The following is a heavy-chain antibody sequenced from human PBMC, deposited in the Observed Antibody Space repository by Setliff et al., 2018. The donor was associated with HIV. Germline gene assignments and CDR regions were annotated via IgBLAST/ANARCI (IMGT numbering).Heavy chain of an antibody. CDR2: VFHTGTT. J-gene: IGHJ4*02. CDR1: GVSTTYY. V-gene: IGHV4-59*12. D-gene: IGHD3-22*01. Sequence: SETLSLTCTVSGVSTTYYWNWIRQPPGKGLEWIGYVFHTGTTYYNPSLKSRLTLSVDTSKNQFSLKLSSVTAADTAVYYCARDKPYDSSGYRTLYYWGQGTLVTVSS. CDR3: ARDKPYDSSGYRTLYY.